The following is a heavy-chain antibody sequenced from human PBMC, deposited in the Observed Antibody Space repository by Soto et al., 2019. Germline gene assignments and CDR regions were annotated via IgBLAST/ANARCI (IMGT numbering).Heavy chain of an antibody. CDR1: GLTFSNYW. V-gene: IGHV3-74*01. CDR3: ASAVDYDFWSGTTHYGMDV. D-gene: IGHD3-3*01. Sequence: LRLSCAASGLTFSNYWMHWVRQAPGQGLVWVSRISNDGTITDYADSVKGRFTVSRDNAKNTQSLQMDSLRSEDTAVYFCASAVDYDFWSGTTHYGMDVWGQGTTVTVSS. CDR2: ISNDGTIT. J-gene: IGHJ6*02.